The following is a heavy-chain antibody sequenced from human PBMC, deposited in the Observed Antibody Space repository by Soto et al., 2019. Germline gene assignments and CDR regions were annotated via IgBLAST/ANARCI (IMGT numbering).Heavy chain of an antibody. V-gene: IGHV3-74*01. Sequence: TGGFLRLPWAASGFTFRSYPVYRVRQTPGKGLVWVSRINSDGRTTTYADSVKGRLTISRDNSKNTLYLQMNSLRAEDTAVYYCAKDHCSSTSCYEEYWFDPWGQGTLVTVSS. CDR1: GFTFRSYP. J-gene: IGHJ5*02. CDR3: AKDHCSSTSCYEEYWFDP. D-gene: IGHD2-2*01. CDR2: INSDGRTT.